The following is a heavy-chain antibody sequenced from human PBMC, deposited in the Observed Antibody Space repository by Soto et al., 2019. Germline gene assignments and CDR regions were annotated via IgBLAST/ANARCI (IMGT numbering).Heavy chain of an antibody. Sequence: SETLSLTCTVSGGSISSGGYYWSWIRQHPGKGLEWIGYIYYSGSTYYNPSLKSRVTISVDTSKNQFSLKLSSVTAADTAVYYCARVFTIFGVASLDVWGKGTTVTVSS. CDR3: ARVFTIFGVASLDV. D-gene: IGHD3-3*01. J-gene: IGHJ6*04. CDR1: GGSISSGGYY. V-gene: IGHV4-31*03. CDR2: IYYSGST.